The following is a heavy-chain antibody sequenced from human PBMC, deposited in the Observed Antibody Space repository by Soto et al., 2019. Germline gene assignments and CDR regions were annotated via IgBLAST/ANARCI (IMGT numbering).Heavy chain of an antibody. D-gene: IGHD2-15*01. J-gene: IGHJ4*02. CDR3: TAAPGGKSYY. CDR2: IKGETDGGTI. Sequence: EVQLVESGGGLVKPGGSLRLSCAASGFTFSDAWMTWVRQAPGKGLEWVGRIKGETDGGTIDYAAPVKGRFTISRDDSKNTLYLQMNSVRSEDTAIYYCTAAPGGKSYYWGQGTLVTVAS. V-gene: IGHV3-15*01. CDR1: GFTFSDAW.